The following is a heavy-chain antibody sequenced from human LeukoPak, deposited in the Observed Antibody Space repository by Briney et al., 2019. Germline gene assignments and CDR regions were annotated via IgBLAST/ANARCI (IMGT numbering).Heavy chain of an antibody. Sequence: SETLSLTCAVYGGSFSGYYWSWIRQPPGKGLEWIGEINHSGSTNYNPSLKSRVTISVDTSKNQFSLKLSSVTAADTAVYYCAREYYDFWSGHDALDIWGQGTMVTVSS. CDR2: INHSGST. V-gene: IGHV4-34*01. D-gene: IGHD3-3*01. CDR3: AREYYDFWSGHDALDI. CDR1: GGSFSGYY. J-gene: IGHJ3*02.